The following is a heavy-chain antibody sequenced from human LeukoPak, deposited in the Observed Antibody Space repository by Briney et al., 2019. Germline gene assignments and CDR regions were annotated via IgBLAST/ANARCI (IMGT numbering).Heavy chain of an antibody. J-gene: IGHJ2*01. CDR1: GFTFVKFA. V-gene: IGHV3-23*01. D-gene: IGHD2-21*01. CDR2: ISGSGDST. CDR3: AQYPYCGGECYFHL. Sequence: GGSLRLSCAASGFTFVKFALSWVRQAPGKGLEWVSRISGSGDSTDYADSVKGRFTISRDNSKNTLYLQMNSLRAEDTAVYYWAQYPYCGGECYFHLWGRGTLVTVSS.